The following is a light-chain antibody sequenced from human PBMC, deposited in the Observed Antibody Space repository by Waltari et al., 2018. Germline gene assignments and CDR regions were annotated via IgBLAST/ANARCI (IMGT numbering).Light chain of an antibody. CDR2: EGS. CDR3: CSYAGSSTCYV. V-gene: IGLV2-23*01. J-gene: IGLJ1*01. Sequence: QSPLTQPAPVSGSPGPPITISCTGTSSDVGSYNLVSWYQQHPDKAPKLMIYEGSKRPSGVSNRFSGSKSGNTASLTISGLQAEDEADYYCCSYAGSSTCYVFGTGTKVTVL. CDR1: SSDVGSYNL.